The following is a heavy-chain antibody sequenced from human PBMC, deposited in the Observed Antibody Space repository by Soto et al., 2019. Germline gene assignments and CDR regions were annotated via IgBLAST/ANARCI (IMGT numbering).Heavy chain of an antibody. CDR1: GYTFTSYG. CDR2: ISAYNGNT. D-gene: IGHD2-8*01. V-gene: IGHV1-18*01. CDR3: ARDRYCTNGVCYPYYYYYCGMDV. Sequence: GASVKVSCKASGYTFTSYGISWVRQAPGQGLEWMGWISAYNGNTNYAQKLQGRVTMTTDTSTSTAYMELRSLRSDDTAVYYCARDRYCTNGVCYPYYYYYCGMDVWGKGPTVTVSS. J-gene: IGHJ6*04.